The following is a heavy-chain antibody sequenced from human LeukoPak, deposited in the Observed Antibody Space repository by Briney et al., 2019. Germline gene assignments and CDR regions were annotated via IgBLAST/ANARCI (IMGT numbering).Heavy chain of an antibody. V-gene: IGHV1-58*02. J-gene: IGHJ4*02. CDR3: AAARGGSSWYDY. CDR2: IVVGSGNT. CDR1: GFTFTSSA. Sequence: GASVKVSCTASGFTFTSSAMQWVRQARGQRLEWIGWIVVGSGNTNYAQKFQERVTITRDMSTSTAYMELSSLRSEDTAVYYCAAARGGSSWYDYWGQGTLVTVSS. D-gene: IGHD6-13*01.